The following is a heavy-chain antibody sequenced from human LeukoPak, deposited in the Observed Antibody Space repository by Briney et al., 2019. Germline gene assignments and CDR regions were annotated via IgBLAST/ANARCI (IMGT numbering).Heavy chain of an antibody. V-gene: IGHV1-69*04. J-gene: IGHJ5*02. CDR1: GGTFSSYA. Sequence: ASVKVSCKASGGTFSSYAISWVRQAPGQGLEWMGRIIPIFGIANYAQKFQGRVTITADKSTSTAYMELSSLRSEDTAVYYCAREWSGLSSIAARLSWFDPWGQGTLVTVSS. D-gene: IGHD6-6*01. CDR2: IIPIFGIA. CDR3: AREWSGLSSIAARLSWFDP.